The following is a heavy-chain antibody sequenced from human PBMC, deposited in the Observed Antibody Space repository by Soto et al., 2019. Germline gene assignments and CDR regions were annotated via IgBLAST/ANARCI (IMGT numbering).Heavy chain of an antibody. V-gene: IGHV1-69*01. CDR3: ARSSNWNPISYYFDD. CDR2: IIPIFGTA. J-gene: IGHJ4*02. Sequence: QVQLVQSGAEVKKPGSSVKVSCKASGGTFSSYAISWVRQAPGHGLEWMGGIIPIFGTANYAQKFQGRVTITADESTSSAYMELSSLRSEDTAVYYCARSSNWNPISYYFDDWGQGTLVTVAS. D-gene: IGHD1-1*01. CDR1: GGTFSSYA.